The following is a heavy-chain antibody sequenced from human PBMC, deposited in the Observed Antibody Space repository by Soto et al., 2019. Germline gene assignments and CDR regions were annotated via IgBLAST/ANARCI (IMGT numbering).Heavy chain of an antibody. D-gene: IGHD5-18*01. CDR2: IYYSGST. J-gene: IGHJ6*02. Sequence: SEPLSLTCTVSGGSVSSGSYYWSWIRQPPGKGLEWIGYIYYSGSTNYNPSLKSRVTISVDTSKNQFSLKLSSVTAADTAVYYGARPEGIQLWLRMGVWGQGNTVTVS. V-gene: IGHV4-61*01. CDR1: GGSVSSGSYY. CDR3: ARPEGIQLWLRMGV.